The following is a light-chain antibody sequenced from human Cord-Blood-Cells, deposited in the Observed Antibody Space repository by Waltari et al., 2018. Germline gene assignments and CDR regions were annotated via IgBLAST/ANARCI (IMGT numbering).Light chain of an antibody. CDR2: GKN. J-gene: IGLJ2*01. CDR1: SLRSSY. V-gene: IGLV3-19*01. CDR3: NSRDSSGNHVV. Sequence: SSELPQDPAVSVALGQTVRITCQGDSLRSSYASWYQQKPGQPPVLFIYGKNHLPSGIPDRFSGSSSGNTASLTITGAQAEDEADYYCNSRDSSGNHVVFGGGTKLTVL.